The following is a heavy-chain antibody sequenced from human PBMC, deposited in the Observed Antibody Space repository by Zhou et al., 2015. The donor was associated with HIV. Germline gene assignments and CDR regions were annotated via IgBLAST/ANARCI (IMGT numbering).Heavy chain of an antibody. Sequence: QVQLVQSGAEVRKPGSSVKVSCKASGGTFSSYAISWVRQAPGQGLEWMGGIIPIFGTANYAQKFQGRVTITADRSTTIAYMELRSLRSEDTAVYYCARVMVTYVKGMDVWGQGTTVTVSS. V-gene: IGHV1-69*06. D-gene: IGHD2-21*02. CDR2: IIPIFGTA. CDR3: ARVMVTYVKGMDV. J-gene: IGHJ6*02. CDR1: GGTFSSYA.